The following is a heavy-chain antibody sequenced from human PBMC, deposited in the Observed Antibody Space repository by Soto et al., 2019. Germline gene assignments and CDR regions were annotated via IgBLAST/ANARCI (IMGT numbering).Heavy chain of an antibody. V-gene: IGHV5-51*01. CDR2: IYPEDSDT. CDR1: GYSFTNYW. D-gene: IGHD2-21*02. CDR3: ARHVTRIVVVTDTPDY. J-gene: IGHJ4*02. Sequence: GESLKISCKGSGYSFTNYWIGWVRQMPGKDLEWIGIIYPEDSDTRYSPSFQGQVTISADKSISTAYLQWSSLKASDTAMYYCARHVTRIVVVTDTPDYWGQGTLVTVSS.